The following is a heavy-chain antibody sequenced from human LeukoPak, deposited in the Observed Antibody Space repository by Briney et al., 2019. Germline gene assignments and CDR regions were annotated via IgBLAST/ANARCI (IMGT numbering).Heavy chain of an antibody. J-gene: IGHJ4*02. CDR3: AREGFEGYSSSWYRVTDY. CDR1: GFTFSSYA. D-gene: IGHD6-13*01. Sequence: GGSLRLSCAASGFTFSSYAMHWVRQPPGKGLEWVAYISHDGSNKYYIDSVKGRFTISRDNSKNTVYLLMSSLRTEDTAVYFCAREGFEGYSSSWYRVTDYWGQGALVTVSS. V-gene: IGHV3-30*04. CDR2: ISHDGSNK.